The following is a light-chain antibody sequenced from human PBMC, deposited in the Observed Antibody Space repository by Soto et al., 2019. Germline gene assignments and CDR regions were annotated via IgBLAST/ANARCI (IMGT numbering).Light chain of an antibody. CDR2: AAS. CDR1: QGISNY. V-gene: IGKV1-27*01. Sequence: DIQITQSPSSLSASVGDRVTINCRASQGISNYLAWYQQKPGKVPKLLIYAASTLQSGVPSRFSGSGSGTDFTLTISSLQPEDVATYYCQKYNSAPRTFGQGTKVELK. CDR3: QKYNSAPRT. J-gene: IGKJ1*01.